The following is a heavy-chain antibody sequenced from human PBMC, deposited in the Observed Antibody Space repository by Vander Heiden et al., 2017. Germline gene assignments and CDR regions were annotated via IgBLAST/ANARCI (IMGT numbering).Heavy chain of an antibody. J-gene: IGHJ6*02. CDR2: ISYDGSNK. CDR3: AKDGLAAAGKLRQDYYGMDV. D-gene: IGHD6-13*01. Sequence: QVQLVESGGGVVQPGRSLRLSCAASGFTFSSYGMHWVRQAPGKGLEWVAVISYDGSNKYYADSVKGRVTSARDNSKNTLYLQMNSMRAEDTDVDYCAKDGLAAAGKLRQDYYGMDVWGQGNKVTVSS. V-gene: IGHV3-30*18. CDR1: GFTFSSYG.